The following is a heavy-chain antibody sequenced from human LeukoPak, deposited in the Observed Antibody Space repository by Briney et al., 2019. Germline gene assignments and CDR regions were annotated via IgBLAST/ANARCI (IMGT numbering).Heavy chain of an antibody. D-gene: IGHD2-15*01. Sequence: GGSLRLSCAASGFTFSSYIMNWLRQAPGEGLEWVSSISRNGTYIHYADSVKGRFTISRDNAKQSLYLQMRTLRAEDTAVYYCARDEGYSFDYWGQGTLVTVSP. CDR3: ARDEGYSFDY. V-gene: IGHV3-21*01. CDR2: ISRNGTYI. J-gene: IGHJ4*02. CDR1: GFTFSSYI.